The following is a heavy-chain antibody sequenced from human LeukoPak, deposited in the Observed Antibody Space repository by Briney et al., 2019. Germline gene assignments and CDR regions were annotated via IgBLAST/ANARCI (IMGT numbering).Heavy chain of an antibody. CDR3: ARESDGLAAAVAFDI. D-gene: IGHD6-13*01. CDR2: IYYSGST. CDR1: GGSISSGDYY. J-gene: IGHJ3*02. V-gene: IGHV4-30-4*01. Sequence: SETLSLTCTVSGGSISSGDYYWSWIRQPPGKGLEWIGYIYYSGSTYYNPSLKSRVTISVDTSKNQFSLKLSSVTAADTAVYYCARESDGLAAAVAFDIWGQGTMVTVSS.